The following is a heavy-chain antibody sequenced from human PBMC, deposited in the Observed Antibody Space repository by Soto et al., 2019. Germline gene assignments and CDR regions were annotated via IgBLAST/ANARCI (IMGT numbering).Heavy chain of an antibody. CDR1: GYTLTELS. D-gene: IGHD2-2*01. Sequence: ASVMVSCKVSGYTLTELSMHWVRQAPGKGLEWMGGFDPEDGETIYAQKFQGRVTMTEDTSTDTAYMELSSLRSEDTAVYYCATLGHPDIVVVPAAIDRNAFDIWGQGTMVTVSS. CDR2: FDPEDGET. CDR3: ATLGHPDIVVVPAAIDRNAFDI. J-gene: IGHJ3*02. V-gene: IGHV1-24*01.